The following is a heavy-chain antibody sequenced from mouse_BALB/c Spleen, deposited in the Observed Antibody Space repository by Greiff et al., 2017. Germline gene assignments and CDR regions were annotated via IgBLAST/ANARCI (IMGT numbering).Heavy chain of an antibody. CDR1: GYTFTSYT. D-gene: IGHD2-14*01. CDR3: ARDRYELAY. V-gene: IGHV1S26*01. Sequence: VHLVESGPELVKPGASVKMSCKASGYTFTSYTMHWVKQRPGQGLEWIGYINPSSGYTNYNQKFKDKATLTADKSSSTAYMQLSSLTSEDSAVYYCARDRYELAYWGQGTLVTVSA. CDR2: INPSSGYT. J-gene: IGHJ3*01.